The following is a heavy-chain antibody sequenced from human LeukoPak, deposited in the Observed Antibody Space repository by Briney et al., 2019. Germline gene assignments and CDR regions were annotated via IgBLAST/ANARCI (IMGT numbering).Heavy chain of an antibody. Sequence: GASVKVSCKASGYTFTSYGISWVRQAPGQGLEWMGWISAYNGNTNYAQKLQGRVTMTTDTSTSTAYMELRSLRSDDTAVYYCARAQYYYDSSGPPPSPLYAFDIWGQGTMVTVSS. D-gene: IGHD3-22*01. CDR2: ISAYNGNT. CDR3: ARAQYYYDSSGPPPSPLYAFDI. J-gene: IGHJ3*02. V-gene: IGHV1-18*01. CDR1: GYTFTSYG.